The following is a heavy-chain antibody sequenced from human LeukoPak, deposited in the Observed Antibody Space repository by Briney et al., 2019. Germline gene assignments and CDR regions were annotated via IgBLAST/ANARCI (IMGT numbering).Heavy chain of an antibody. V-gene: IGHV3-23*01. Sequence: RGGSLRLSCEAPGFTFSRYAMSWVRPAPGEGLEWVSLISHTGGSAHYADSVRGRFTVSRDNSKNTLSLQMDSLRAEDAAVYYCAKDYYASGTYYNDGFDIWGQGTLVTVSS. CDR1: GFTFSRYA. CDR2: ISHTGGSA. D-gene: IGHD3-10*01. J-gene: IGHJ3*02. CDR3: AKDYYASGTYYNDGFDI.